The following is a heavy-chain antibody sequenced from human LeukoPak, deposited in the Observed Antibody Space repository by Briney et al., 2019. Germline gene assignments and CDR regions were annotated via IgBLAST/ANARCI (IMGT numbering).Heavy chain of an antibody. Sequence: GGSLRLSCAASGFTLDDYAMHWVRQAPGKGLEWVSGISWNSGRTDYADSVKGRFTISRDNAKNSLYLQMNTLRPEDMALYYCVKDRSYSSTFGFDMWGQGTMVTVSS. V-gene: IGHV3-9*03. CDR3: VKDRSYSSTFGFDM. CDR2: ISWNSGRT. CDR1: GFTLDDYA. J-gene: IGHJ3*02. D-gene: IGHD6-13*01.